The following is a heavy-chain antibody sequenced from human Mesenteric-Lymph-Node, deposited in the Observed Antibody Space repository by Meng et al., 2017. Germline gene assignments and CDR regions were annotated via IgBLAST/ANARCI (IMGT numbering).Heavy chain of an antibody. CDR3: ARVNGGGDIVVVVAAYDAFDI. Sequence: GESLKISCAASGFTFSSYEMNWVRQAPGKGLEWVSSISSSSSYIYYADSVKGRFTISRDNAKNSLYLQMNSLRAEDTAVYYCARVNGGGDIVVVVAAYDAFDIWGQGTMVTVSS. CDR2: ISSSSSYI. J-gene: IGHJ3*02. V-gene: IGHV3-21*01. D-gene: IGHD2-15*01. CDR1: GFTFSSYE.